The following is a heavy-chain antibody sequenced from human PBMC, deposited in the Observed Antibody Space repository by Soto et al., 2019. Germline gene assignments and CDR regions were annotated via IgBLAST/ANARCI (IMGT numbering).Heavy chain of an antibody. J-gene: IGHJ4*02. Sequence: SGGSLRLSFAAPWFTFSSYNMKWVRQAPGKGLEWVSYISSSSSTIHYSDSVKGRFTISRDNAKNSLYLQMNSLRAEDTAVYYCARDSPRYSGSYPTDYWGQGTLVTVSS. V-gene: IGHV3-48*01. CDR2: ISSSSSTI. D-gene: IGHD1-26*01. CDR1: WFTFSSYN. CDR3: ARDSPRYSGSYPTDY.